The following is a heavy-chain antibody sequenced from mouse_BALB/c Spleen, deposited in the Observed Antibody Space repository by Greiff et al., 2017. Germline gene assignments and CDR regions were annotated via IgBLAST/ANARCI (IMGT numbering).Heavy chain of an antibody. CDR2: INPSNGRT. CDR1: GYTFTSYW. Sequence: QVQLKQPGADLVKPGASVKLSCKASGYTFTSYWMHWVKQRPGQGLEWIGEINPSNGRTNYNEKFKSKAILTVDKSSSTAYMQLSSLTSEDSAVYYCARGGITTRYFDYWGQGTTLTVSS. D-gene: IGHD2-4*01. J-gene: IGHJ2*01. V-gene: IGHV1S81*02. CDR3: ARGGITTRYFDY.